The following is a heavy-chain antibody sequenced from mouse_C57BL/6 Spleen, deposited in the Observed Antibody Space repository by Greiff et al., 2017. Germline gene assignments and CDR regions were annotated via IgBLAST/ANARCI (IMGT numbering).Heavy chain of an antibody. J-gene: IGHJ3*01. D-gene: IGHD2-10*02. CDR3: ARGGYGPFAY. Sequence: QVQLQQSGAELVRPGASVKLSCKASGYTFTDYYINWVKQRPGQGLEWIARIYPGSGNTYYNEKFKGKATLTAEKSSSTAYMQLSSLTSEDSAVYFCARGGYGPFAYWGQGTLVTVSA. CDR1: GYTFTDYY. V-gene: IGHV1-76*01. CDR2: IYPGSGNT.